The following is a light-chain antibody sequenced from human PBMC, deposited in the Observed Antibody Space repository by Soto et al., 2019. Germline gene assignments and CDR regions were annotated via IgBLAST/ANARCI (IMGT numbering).Light chain of an antibody. CDR1: SSDVGGYSY. CDR3: SSFSGFSTV. CDR2: EVT. V-gene: IGLV2-8*01. J-gene: IGLJ1*01. Sequence: QSALTQPPSASGSPGQSVTISCTGTSSDVGGYSYVPWYQQHPGKAPRLVIYEVTKRPSGVPDRFSGSKSGNTASLTVSGLQADDEADYYCSSFSGFSTVFGTGTKVTVL.